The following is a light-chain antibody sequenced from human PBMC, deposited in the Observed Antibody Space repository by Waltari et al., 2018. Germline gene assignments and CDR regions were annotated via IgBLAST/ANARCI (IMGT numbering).Light chain of an antibody. CDR3: QQYGSSIMYT. V-gene: IGKV3-20*01. CDR1: QSLTKKY. CDR2: GAS. Sequence: VLTQSPGTLSLSPGERATLSCRASQSLTKKYLAWYQQKPGPAPRLLIYGASRSAAGVPDRFSGSGSGTDFTLTISRLVPEDFAVYYCQQYGSSIMYTFGQGTKLEIK. J-gene: IGKJ2*01.